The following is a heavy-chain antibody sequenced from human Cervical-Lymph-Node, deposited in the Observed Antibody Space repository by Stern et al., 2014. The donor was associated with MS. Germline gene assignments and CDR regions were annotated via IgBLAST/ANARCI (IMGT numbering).Heavy chain of an antibody. CDR2: ISGTAGST. J-gene: IGHJ4*02. V-gene: IGHV3-23*04. D-gene: IGHD3-16*01. CDR1: GFNFNDYA. Sequence: EMQLVESGGGLVQPGGSLRLSCAASGFNFNDYAMSWVRQAPGQGLECVSAISGTAGSTYYADSVKGRSTISRDNSKDTLYLQMNSLRAEDSAVYYCAKDLVYDYVWAPYSFDFWGQGALVTVSS. CDR3: AKDLVYDYVWAPYSFDF.